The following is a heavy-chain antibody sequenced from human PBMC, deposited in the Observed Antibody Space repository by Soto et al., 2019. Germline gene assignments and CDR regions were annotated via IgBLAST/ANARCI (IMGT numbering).Heavy chain of an antibody. CDR2: IIPLFGTA. Sequence: SVKVSCKASGGTFSTYTMTWVRQAPGQGLEWMGGIIPLFGTANYAQKFQGRVTITADESTSTVYMELSSLRSEDTAVYYCARSQDSSGYWNNCFDPWGQGTPVTVSS. CDR3: ARSQDSSGYWNNCFDP. V-gene: IGHV1-69*13. D-gene: IGHD3-22*01. CDR1: GGTFSTYT. J-gene: IGHJ5*02.